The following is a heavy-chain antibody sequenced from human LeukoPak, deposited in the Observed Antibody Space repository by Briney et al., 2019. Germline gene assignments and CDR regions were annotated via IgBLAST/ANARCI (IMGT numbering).Heavy chain of an antibody. Sequence: PGGSLTLSCAASGFTFSNYAMGWVRQAPGKGLEWVSTIRDSGAYGFYADSVKGRFTISRDNSNNLVYLQMNNLRAEDTTEYYCAKRARYNSARAPDFDSWGQGTQVTVSS. J-gene: IGHJ4*02. CDR2: IRDSGAYG. CDR3: AKRARYNSARAPDFDS. V-gene: IGHV3-23*01. D-gene: IGHD6-19*01. CDR1: GFTFSNYA.